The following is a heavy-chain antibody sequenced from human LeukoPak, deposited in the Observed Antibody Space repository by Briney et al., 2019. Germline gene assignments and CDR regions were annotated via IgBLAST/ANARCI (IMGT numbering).Heavy chain of an antibody. Sequence: GGSLRLSCEASGFTFSSYGMNWVRQAPGQGLEWVAVITYDVSNKYYADSVQGRFTISRDNSKNTLYLQMNSLRAEDTAVYYCAKDLMNIVVVAAAMVYEYYGMDVWGKGSTVTVSS. D-gene: IGHD2-2*01. J-gene: IGHJ6*04. V-gene: IGHV3-30*18. CDR2: ITYDVSNK. CDR1: GFTFSSYG. CDR3: AKDLMNIVVVAAAMVYEYYGMDV.